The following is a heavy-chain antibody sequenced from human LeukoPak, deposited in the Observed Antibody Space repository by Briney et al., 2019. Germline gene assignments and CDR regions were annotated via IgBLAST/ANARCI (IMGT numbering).Heavy chain of an antibody. CDR1: GFTFSSYS. CDR2: ISSSSSYI. J-gene: IGHJ4*02. CDR3: AGAARDDFWSGHDY. V-gene: IGHV3-21*01. D-gene: IGHD3-3*01. Sequence: GGSLRLPCAASGFTFSSYSMNWVRQAPGKGLEWVSSISSSSSYIYYADSVKGRFTISRDNAKNSLYLQMNSLRAEDTAVYYCAGAARDDFWSGHDYWGQGTLVTVSS.